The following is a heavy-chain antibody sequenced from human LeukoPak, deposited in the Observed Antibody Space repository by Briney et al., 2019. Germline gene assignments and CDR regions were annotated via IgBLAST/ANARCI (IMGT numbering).Heavy chain of an antibody. CDR1: GGSISSGGYS. D-gene: IGHD3-10*01. J-gene: IGHJ5*02. Sequence: PSETLSLTCAVSGGSISSGGYSWSWIRQPPGKGLEWIGYIYHSGSTYYNPSLKSRVTISVDRSKNQFSLKLSSVAAADTAVYYCARDNPYYYGSGSFFGLDHWGQGTLVTVSS. CDR3: ARDNPYYYGSGSFFGLDH. CDR2: IYHSGST. V-gene: IGHV4-30-2*01.